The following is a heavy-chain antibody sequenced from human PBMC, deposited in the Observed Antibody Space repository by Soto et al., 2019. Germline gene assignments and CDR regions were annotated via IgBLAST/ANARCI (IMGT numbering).Heavy chain of an antibody. J-gene: IGHJ4*02. V-gene: IGHV3-23*01. Sequence: GGSLRLSCAASGFTFSTYAMSWVRQAPGKGLEWVSVISGSGYSSYYADSVKGRFTISRDNSKNTLYLQMNSLRAEDTAIYYCARGDDYPYFFAYWGQGTLVTVSS. CDR1: GFTFSTYA. D-gene: IGHD3-16*01. CDR2: ISGSGYSS. CDR3: ARGDDYPYFFAY.